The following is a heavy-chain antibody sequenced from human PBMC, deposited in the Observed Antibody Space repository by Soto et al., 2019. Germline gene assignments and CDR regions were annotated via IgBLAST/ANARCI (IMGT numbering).Heavy chain of an antibody. J-gene: IGHJ3*02. V-gene: IGHV3-21*01. Sequence: EVQLVESGGGLVKPGGSLRLSCAASGFTFSSYSMNWVRQAPGKGLEWVSSISSSSSYIYYADSVKGRFTISRDNAKNSMYLQMSSRRAEDTAVYYCARDGSYCGGDCYYGRRDAFDIWGQGTMVTVSS. D-gene: IGHD2-21*02. CDR1: GFTFSSYS. CDR3: ARDGSYCGGDCYYGRRDAFDI. CDR2: ISSSSSYI.